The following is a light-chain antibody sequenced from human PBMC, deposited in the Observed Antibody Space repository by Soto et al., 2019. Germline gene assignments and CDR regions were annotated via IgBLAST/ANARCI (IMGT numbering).Light chain of an antibody. J-gene: IGKJ1*01. V-gene: IGKV1-39*01. CDR1: QSISSY. Sequence: IQMTQSPSSLSASVGDRVTITCRASQSISSYLNWYQQKPGKAPKLLLYAASSLQSVVPSRFNGSGSGTDFTLSISSLQPEDFATYYCQQSYSTPGTFGQGTKVDIK. CDR2: AAS. CDR3: QQSYSTPGT.